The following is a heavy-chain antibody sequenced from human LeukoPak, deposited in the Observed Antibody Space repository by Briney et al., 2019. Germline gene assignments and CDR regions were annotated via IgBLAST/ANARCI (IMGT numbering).Heavy chain of an antibody. CDR1: AYTFTGYY. Sequence: ASVKVSCKTSAYTFTGYYMHWVRQAPGQGLEWMGWINRNNGGTNYAQKFQGRVSTTRDTSISTAYMELSRLRSDDTAVYYCARDYRGYSGYENYYYYGMDVWGQGTTVTVSS. D-gene: IGHD5-12*01. V-gene: IGHV1-2*02. CDR3: ARDYRGYSGYENYYYYGMDV. J-gene: IGHJ6*02. CDR2: INRNNGGT.